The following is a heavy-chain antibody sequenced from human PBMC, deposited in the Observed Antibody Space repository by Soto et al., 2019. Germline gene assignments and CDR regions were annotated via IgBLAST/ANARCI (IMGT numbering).Heavy chain of an antibody. CDR3: AKAGYTYGPTRFDY. V-gene: IGHV3-23*01. CDR1: GFTFSSYT. Sequence: PGGSLRLSCAASGFTFSSYTMSWVRQAPGKGLEWVSGISGSGGRTYYSDSVKGRFTITRDNSENTLFLQMSSLRVEDTAVYYCAKAGYTYGPTRFDYWGQGTLVTVSS. CDR2: ISGSGGRT. J-gene: IGHJ4*02. D-gene: IGHD5-18*01.